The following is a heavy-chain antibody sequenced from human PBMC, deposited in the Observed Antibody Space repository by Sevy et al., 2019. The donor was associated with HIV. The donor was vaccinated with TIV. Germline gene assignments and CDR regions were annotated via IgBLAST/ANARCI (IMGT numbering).Heavy chain of an antibody. CDR3: ARAPPVRSGDDSLNWFDP. CDR1: GGPISSYY. CDR2: IHYSGST. D-gene: IGHD5-12*01. Sequence: SETLSLTCSVSGGPISSYYWSWIRQPPGKRLEWIGYIHYSGSTNYNPSLNSRLTISVDTSKNQFSLRLTSVTGADTAVYYWARAPPVRSGDDSLNWFDPWGQGILVTVSS. J-gene: IGHJ5*02. V-gene: IGHV4-59*01.